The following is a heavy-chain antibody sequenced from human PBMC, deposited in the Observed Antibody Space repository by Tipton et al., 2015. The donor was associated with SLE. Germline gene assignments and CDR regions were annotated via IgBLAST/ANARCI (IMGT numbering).Heavy chain of an antibody. J-gene: IGHJ4*02. D-gene: IGHD5-12*01. CDR1: GGSISSHY. V-gene: IGHV4-59*08. Sequence: TLSLTCTVSGGSISSHYWSWIRQPPGKGLEWIGDIFYSGSTNFNPSLKSRLTMPVDTSKNQFSLKLTSVTAADTAVYYCARRRNSGYDWDYWGQGTLVTVSS. CDR2: IFYSGST. CDR3: ARRRNSGYDWDY.